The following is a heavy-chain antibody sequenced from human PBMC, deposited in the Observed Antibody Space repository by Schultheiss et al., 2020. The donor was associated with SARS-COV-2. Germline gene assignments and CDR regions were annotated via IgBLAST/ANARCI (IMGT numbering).Heavy chain of an antibody. Sequence: SVKVSCKASGGTFSSYAISWVRQAPGQGLEWMGGIIPIFGTANYAQKFQGRVTITADKSTSTAYMELSSLRSEDTAVYYCARGALVETGEWYYYGMDVWGQGTTVTVSS. CDR2: IIPIFGTA. CDR3: ARGALVETGEWYYYGMDV. CDR1: GGTFSSYA. D-gene: IGHD7-27*01. V-gene: IGHV1-69*06. J-gene: IGHJ6*02.